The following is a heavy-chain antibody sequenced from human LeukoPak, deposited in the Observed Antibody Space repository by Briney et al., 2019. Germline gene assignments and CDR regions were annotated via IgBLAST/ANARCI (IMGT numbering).Heavy chain of an antibody. CDR2: IYHSGST. CDR1: GGSISTYY. CDR3: ARGGAARLHFQN. V-gene: IGHV4-59*01. J-gene: IGHJ1*01. Sequence: PSETLSLTCTVSGGSISTYYWNWIRQPPGKGLEWIGYIYHSGSTNYDPSLQSRVTISVDTSKNQFSLNLNSVTAADTAVYYCARGGAARLHFQNWGQGTLVTVSS. D-gene: IGHD6-6*01.